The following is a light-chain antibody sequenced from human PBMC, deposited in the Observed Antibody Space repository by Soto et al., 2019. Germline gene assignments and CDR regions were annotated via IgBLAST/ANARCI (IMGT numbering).Light chain of an antibody. J-gene: IGLJ2*01. V-gene: IGLV3-9*01. Sequence: SYELTQPLSVSVALGQTARITCGGNNIGSKNVHWYQQKPRQAPVLVIYRDSSRPSGIPERFSGSNSGNTATLTITRAQDGDEADYYCQVWDSSTVVFGGGTKLTVL. CDR2: RDS. CDR3: QVWDSSTVV. CDR1: NIGSKN.